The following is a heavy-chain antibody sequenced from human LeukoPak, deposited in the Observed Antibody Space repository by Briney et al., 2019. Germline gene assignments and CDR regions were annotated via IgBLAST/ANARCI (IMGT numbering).Heavy chain of an antibody. D-gene: IGHD6-25*01. CDR3: ARQTAADRGTGFDY. J-gene: IGHJ4*02. CDR1: GYNFTTYW. V-gene: IGHV5-51*01. CDR2: IHPGDSDT. Sequence: GESLKISCKGSGYNFTTYWIGWVRRMPAKGLEWMGIIHPGDSDTRYRPSFEGQVTMSVDRSISTAYLQWSSLKASDSAIYYCARQTAADRGTGFDYWGQGTLVTVAS.